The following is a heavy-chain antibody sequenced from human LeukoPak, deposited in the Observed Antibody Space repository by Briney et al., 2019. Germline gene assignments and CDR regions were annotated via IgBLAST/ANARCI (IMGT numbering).Heavy chain of an antibody. CDR3: AKSRGIYDNSGWRTFDY. CDR1: GFTFSSYV. V-gene: IGHV3-23*01. CDR2: ISDNGGTT. J-gene: IGHJ4*02. Sequence: GPLRLSCAASGFTFSSYVMSWVRQAPGKGLEWVSVISDNGGTTNYADSVKGRFTISRDNSKNTLYLQMNSLRADDTAAYYCAKSRGIYDNSGWRTFDYWGQGTLVTVSS. D-gene: IGHD6-19*01.